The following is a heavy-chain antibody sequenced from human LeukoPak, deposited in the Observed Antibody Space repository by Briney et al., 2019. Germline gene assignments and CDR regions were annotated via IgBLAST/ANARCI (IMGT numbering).Heavy chain of an antibody. Sequence: GGSLRLSCLASGLTFSNAWMDWVRQAPGKGLEWVSVLYDGGITYYADSVKGRFTISGDNSKNMLFLQMNSLRAEDTAVYYCARFYDTSGYLDCWGQGTLVTVSS. CDR3: ARFYDTSGYLDC. V-gene: IGHV3-66*01. CDR1: GLTFSNAW. J-gene: IGHJ4*02. D-gene: IGHD3-22*01. CDR2: LYDGGIT.